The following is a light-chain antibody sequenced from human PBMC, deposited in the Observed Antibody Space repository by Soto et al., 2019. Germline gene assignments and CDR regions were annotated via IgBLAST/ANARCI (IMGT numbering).Light chain of an antibody. CDR1: QSVRTH. CDR2: AAS. V-gene: IGKV1-39*01. CDR3: QQSYSHPRT. J-gene: IGKJ2*01. Sequence: DIPMTQSPSSLSASIGDRVTITCRASQSVRTHLNWYHQKPGKAPELLIYAASSLQAGVPSRFSGSGSGTDFTLTISSLHTEDFGDYYCQQSYSHPRTFGQGTNLEIK.